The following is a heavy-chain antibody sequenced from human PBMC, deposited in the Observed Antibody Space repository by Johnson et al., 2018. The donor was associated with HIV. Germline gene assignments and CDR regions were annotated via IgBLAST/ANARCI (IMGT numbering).Heavy chain of an antibody. J-gene: IGHJ3*02. CDR3: ARVRIGRENAFDI. CDR1: GFTFSSYG. V-gene: IGHV3-30*03. Sequence: QVQLVESGGGVVQPGRSLRLSCAASGFTFSSYGMHWVRQAPGKGLEWLAVISYDGSNKYYEDSVKGRFTISRDNSKNTLYLQINSLRAVDTAVYYCARVRIGRENAFDIWGQGTMVTVSS. CDR2: ISYDGSNK. D-gene: IGHD1-26*01.